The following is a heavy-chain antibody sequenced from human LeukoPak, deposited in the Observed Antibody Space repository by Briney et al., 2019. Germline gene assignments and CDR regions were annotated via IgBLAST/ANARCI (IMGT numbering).Heavy chain of an antibody. V-gene: IGHV3-21*01. D-gene: IGHD3-10*02. CDR2: ISSSKTYI. J-gene: IGHJ6*04. Sequence: PGGSLRLSCAASGFTFSSYSMSWVRQAPGKGLEWVSSISSSKTYIYYADSVKGRFTISRDNAKNSLCLQMNSLRAEDTAVYYCAELGITMIGGVWGKGTTVTISS. CDR3: AELGITMIGGV. CDR1: GFTFSSYS.